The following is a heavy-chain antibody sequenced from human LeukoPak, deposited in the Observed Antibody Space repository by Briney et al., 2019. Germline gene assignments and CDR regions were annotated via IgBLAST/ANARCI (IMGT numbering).Heavy chain of an antibody. Sequence: WESLKISCKGPGYRLNAHWIDWVRQMPGKGPEWGAITYTSDSNTVYSPSFQGQVTISTDTSISTAYLQWNSLRASDTAMYFCVRHPQRSGWSHFDYWGQGTLVTVSP. CDR3: VRHPQRSGWSHFDY. J-gene: IGHJ4*02. V-gene: IGHV5-51*01. CDR1: GYRLNAHW. D-gene: IGHD6-19*01. CDR2: TYTSDSNT.